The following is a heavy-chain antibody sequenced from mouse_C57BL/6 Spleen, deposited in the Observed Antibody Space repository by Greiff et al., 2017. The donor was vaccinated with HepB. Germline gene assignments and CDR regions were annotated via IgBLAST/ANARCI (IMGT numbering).Heavy chain of an antibody. CDR3: ARGREGAMDC. CDR1: FSPFPLSF. V-gene: IGHV1-64*01. J-gene: IGHJ4*01. Sequence: SVNFSFPSPFSPFPLSFLHFFPHLPLQFLYFIFMLHPTIFSTNYNEKFKSKATLTVDKSSSTAYMQLSSLTSEDSAVYYCARGREGAMDCWGQGTSVTFSS. CDR2: LHPTIFST.